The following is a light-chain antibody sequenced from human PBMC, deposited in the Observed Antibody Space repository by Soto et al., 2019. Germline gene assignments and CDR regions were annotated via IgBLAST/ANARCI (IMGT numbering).Light chain of an antibody. Sequence: IVITQPPPRLSASPGGRATLSCRASQSIGDTLAWYQQKPGQAPGLLIYGASSRATGIPDRFSGSGSGTDFTLTISRLEPEDFAVYYCQQYCRSPWTVGQGTQVEI. CDR1: QSIGDT. J-gene: IGKJ1*01. CDR2: GAS. V-gene: IGKV3-20*01. CDR3: QQYCRSPWT.